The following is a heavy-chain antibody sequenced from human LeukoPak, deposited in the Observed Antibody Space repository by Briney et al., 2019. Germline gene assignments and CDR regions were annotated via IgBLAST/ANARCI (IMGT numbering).Heavy chain of an antibody. CDR1: GFPFSTYW. CDR3: ARMYCGGGKCYLSYFDY. J-gene: IGHJ4*02. CDR2: INQDGGEK. D-gene: IGHD2-21*01. V-gene: IGHV3-7*04. Sequence: PGGSLRLSCAGSGFPFSTYWMSWVRQAPGKGLGWVANINQDGGEKHYVDSVKGRFTISRDNAKDSLDLQLNSLRGEDTAVYYCARMYCGGGKCYLSYFDYWGQGTVVTVSS.